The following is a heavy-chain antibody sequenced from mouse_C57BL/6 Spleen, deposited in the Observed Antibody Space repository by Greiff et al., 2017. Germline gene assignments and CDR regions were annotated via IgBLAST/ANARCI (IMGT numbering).Heavy chain of an antibody. Sequence: VQLQQSGPELVKPGASVKIPCKASGYTFTDYNMDWVKQSHGKSLEWIGDINPNNGGTIYDQKFKGKATLTVDKSSSTAYMELRSLTSEDTAVYYCARDSNYAYAMDYWGQGTSVTVSS. J-gene: IGHJ4*01. V-gene: IGHV1-18*01. CDR1: GYTFTDYN. CDR3: ARDSNYAYAMDY. D-gene: IGHD2-5*01. CDR2: INPNNGGT.